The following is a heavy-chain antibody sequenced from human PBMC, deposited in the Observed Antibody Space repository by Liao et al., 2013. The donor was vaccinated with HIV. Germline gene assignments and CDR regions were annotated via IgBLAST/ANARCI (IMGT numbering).Heavy chain of an antibody. J-gene: IGHJ4*02. CDR2: IHHSGTT. D-gene: IGHD1-26*01. V-gene: IGHV4-34*01. CDR3: ARGNFLVGSTSFDH. CDR1: GGSFSGYY. Sequence: QVQLQQWGAGLLKPSETLSLTCAVYGGSFSGYYWTWIRQSPGKGLEWIGEIHHSGTTTYNPSLETRITVSLHTSENQFSLKLRSVTAADTAVYYCARGNFLVGSTSFDHWGQGTLVTVSS.